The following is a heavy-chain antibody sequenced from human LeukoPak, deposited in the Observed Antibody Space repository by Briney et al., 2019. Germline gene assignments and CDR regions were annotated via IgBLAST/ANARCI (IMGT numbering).Heavy chain of an antibody. J-gene: IGHJ6*02. Sequence: PSETLSLTCTVSGGSISSYYWSWIRQPPGKGLEWIGYIYYSGSTNYNPSLKSRVTISVDTSKNQFSPKLSSVTAADTAVYYCARRTYYYYGMDVWGQGTTVTVSS. V-gene: IGHV4-59*08. CDR1: GGSISSYY. CDR2: IYYSGST. CDR3: ARRTYYYYGMDV.